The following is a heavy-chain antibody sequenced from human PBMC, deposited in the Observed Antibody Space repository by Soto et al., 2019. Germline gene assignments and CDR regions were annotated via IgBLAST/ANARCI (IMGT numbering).Heavy chain of an antibody. V-gene: IGHV4-30-4*01. CDR1: GGSISIGDYY. CDR3: ARSGSHAFDI. D-gene: IGHD1-26*01. J-gene: IGHJ3*02. Sequence: SETLSLTCTVSGGSISIGDYYWSWIRQPPGKGLEWIAYISYSGRSNYNPSLRSRVAISVDTSKNQFSLKLSSVTATDTAVYYCARSGSHAFDIWGQGTMVTVSS. CDR2: ISYSGRS.